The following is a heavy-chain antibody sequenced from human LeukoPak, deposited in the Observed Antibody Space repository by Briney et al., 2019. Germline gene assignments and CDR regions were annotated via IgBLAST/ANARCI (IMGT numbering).Heavy chain of an antibody. J-gene: IGHJ4*02. D-gene: IGHD5-18*01. CDR2: ISYDGSNK. Sequence: GGSLRLSCAASGFTFSSYAMHWVRQAPGKGLEWVAVISYDGSNKYYADSVRGRFTISRDNSKNTLYLQINSLRAEDTAVYYCARDVDTAMSNRDYWGQGTLVTVSS. V-gene: IGHV3-30-3*01. CDR3: ARDVDTAMSNRDY. CDR1: GFTFSSYA.